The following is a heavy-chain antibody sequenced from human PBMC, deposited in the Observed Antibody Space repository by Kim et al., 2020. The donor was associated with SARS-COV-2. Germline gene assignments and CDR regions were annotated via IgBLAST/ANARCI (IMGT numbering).Heavy chain of an antibody. V-gene: IGHV3-30*18. Sequence: GGSLRLSCAASGFTFSSYGMHWVRQAPGKGLEWVSVISYDGSNKYYADSVKGRFTISRDNSKNTLYLQMNSLRAEDTAVYYCAKDRRPTSPPYYFDYWGQGTLVTVSS. CDR1: GFTFSSYG. CDR3: AKDRRPTSPPYYFDY. J-gene: IGHJ4*02. CDR2: ISYDGSNK.